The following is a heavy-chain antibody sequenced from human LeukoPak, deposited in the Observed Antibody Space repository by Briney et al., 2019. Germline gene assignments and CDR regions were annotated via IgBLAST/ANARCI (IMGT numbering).Heavy chain of an antibody. CDR3: ARERRSWVRFDY. CDR1: GFTFSTYA. D-gene: IGHD3-10*01. Sequence: PGGSLRLSCAASGFTFSTYAMSWVRQAPGKGLEWVSVISASGGSTYYADSVKGRFTISRDNAKNSLYLQMNSLRDEDTAVYYCARERRSWVRFDYWGQGTLVTVSS. CDR2: ISASGGST. J-gene: IGHJ4*02. V-gene: IGHV3-23*01.